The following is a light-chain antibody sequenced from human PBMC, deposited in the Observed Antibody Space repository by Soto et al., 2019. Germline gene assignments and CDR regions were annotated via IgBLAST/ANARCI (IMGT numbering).Light chain of an antibody. V-gene: IGKV3-15*01. Sequence: EIVMTQSPATLSVSPGERATLSCRASQIVSSNLAWYQQKPGQAPRLLIHGAPTRATDIPARFSGSGSGTEFTLTISSLQSEDFAIYYCQQYNNWPPEITFGPGTKVDIK. CDR1: QIVSSN. CDR2: GAP. J-gene: IGKJ3*01. CDR3: QQYNNWPPEIT.